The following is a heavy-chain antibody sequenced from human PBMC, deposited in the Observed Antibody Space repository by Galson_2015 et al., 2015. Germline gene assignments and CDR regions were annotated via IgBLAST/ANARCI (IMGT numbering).Heavy chain of an antibody. CDR2: ISGSGGWT. CDR3: TKSNSIQDDNGWYYFDH. J-gene: IGHJ4*02. V-gene: IGHV3-23*01. CDR1: GFIFRNYA. Sequence: SLRLSCAASGFIFRNYAMTWVRQGPGKGLDWVSVISGSGGWTYYADSVKGRFNISRDNSKNTLYLQMSSLRAEDTAIYYCTKSNSIQDDNGWYYFDHWGQGTLVTVSS. D-gene: IGHD6-19*01.